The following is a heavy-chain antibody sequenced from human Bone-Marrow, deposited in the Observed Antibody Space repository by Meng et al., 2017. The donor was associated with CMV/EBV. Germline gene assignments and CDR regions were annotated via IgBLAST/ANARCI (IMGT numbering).Heavy chain of an antibody. V-gene: IGHV3-30*02. D-gene: IGHD5-12*01. CDR3: AKDRSRGGYDSHAFDI. CDR2: IRYDGSNK. CDR1: GFTFSSYG. Sequence: GESLKISCAASGFTFSSYGMHWVRQAPGKGLEWVAFIRYDGSNKYYADSVKGRFTISRDNSKNTLYLQMNSLRAEDTAVYYCAKDRSRGGYDSHAFDIWVQGTMVTVSS. J-gene: IGHJ3*02.